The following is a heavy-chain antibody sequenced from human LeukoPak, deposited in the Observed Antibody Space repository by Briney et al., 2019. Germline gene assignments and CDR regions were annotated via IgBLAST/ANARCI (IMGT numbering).Heavy chain of an antibody. CDR2: IIPIFGTA. CDR1: GGTFSSYA. Sequence: SVKVSCKASGGTFSSYAISWVRQAPGQGLEWMGGIIPIFGTANYAQKFQGRVTITADEFTSTAYMELSSLRSEDTAVYYCARNYYDSSGYYYIDYWGQGTLVTVSS. CDR3: ARNYYDSSGYYYIDY. V-gene: IGHV1-69*13. J-gene: IGHJ4*02. D-gene: IGHD3-22*01.